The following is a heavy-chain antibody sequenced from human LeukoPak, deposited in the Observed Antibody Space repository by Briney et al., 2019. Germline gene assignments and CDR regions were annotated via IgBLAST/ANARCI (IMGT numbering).Heavy chain of an antibody. Sequence: SETLSLTCTVSGGSITSIHYYWGWIRPPPGKGLEWIGNIYYFGSTYYNPSLRSRVTISVDTSKNQFSLKLSSVTAADTALYYCARMTCGGGTCWWFDPWGQGTLVTVSS. D-gene: IGHD2-15*01. J-gene: IGHJ5*02. CDR2: IYYFGST. V-gene: IGHV4-39*01. CDR3: ARMTCGGGTCWWFDP. CDR1: GGSITSIHYY.